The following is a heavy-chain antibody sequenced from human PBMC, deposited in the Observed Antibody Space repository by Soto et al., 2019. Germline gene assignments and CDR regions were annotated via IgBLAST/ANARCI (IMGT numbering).Heavy chain of an antibody. Sequence: SETLSLTCAVSGGSISSGGYYWSWIRQQPGKGLEWIGYIYYSGSTYYNPSLKSRVTISVDTSKNQFSLKLSSVTAADTAVYYCARAIVVVVAADNWFDPWGQGTLVTVSS. CDR3: ARAIVVVVAADNWFDP. CDR2: IYYSGST. CDR1: GGSISSGGYY. V-gene: IGHV4-31*11. J-gene: IGHJ5*02. D-gene: IGHD2-15*01.